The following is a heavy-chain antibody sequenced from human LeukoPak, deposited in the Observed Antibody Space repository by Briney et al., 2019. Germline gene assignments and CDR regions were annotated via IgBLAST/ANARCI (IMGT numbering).Heavy chain of an antibody. J-gene: IGHJ4*02. D-gene: IGHD6-13*01. V-gene: IGHV4-4*02. CDR1: GGSISSSNW. CDR3: ARVGMGSSWYLDY. Sequence: SETLSLTCAVSGGSISSSNWWSWVRQPPGKGLEWIGEIYHSGSTNYNPSLKSRVTISVDKSKNQFSLKLSSVTAADTAVYYCARVGMGSSWYLDYWGQGTLVTVSS. CDR2: IYHSGST.